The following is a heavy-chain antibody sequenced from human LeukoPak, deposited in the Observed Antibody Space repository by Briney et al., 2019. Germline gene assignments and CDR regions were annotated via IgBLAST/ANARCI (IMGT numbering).Heavy chain of an antibody. CDR3: TRWYGVYFDY. Sequence: PSETLSLTCTVSGSSISSYYWSWVRQAPGKGLEWVGRIKSKTDGGTTDYAAPVKGRFTISRDDSKNTLYLQMNSLKTEDTAVYYCTRWYGVYFDYWGQGTLVTVSS. V-gene: IGHV3-15*01. CDR1: GSSISSYY. CDR2: IKSKTDGGTT. J-gene: IGHJ4*02. D-gene: IGHD6-13*01.